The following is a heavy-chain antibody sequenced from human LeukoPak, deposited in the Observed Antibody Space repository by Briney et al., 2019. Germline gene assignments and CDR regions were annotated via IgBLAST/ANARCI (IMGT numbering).Heavy chain of an antibody. D-gene: IGHD2-2*01. CDR1: GFTFSDYS. V-gene: IGHV3-21*01. CDR3: ANHLACGSTSCPSFDY. J-gene: IGHJ4*02. Sequence: GGSLRLSCAASGFTFSDYSMNWVRQAPGKGLEWVSSISDDSNYIYYADSVKGRFTISRDNAKNSLYLQMNGLRAEDTAVYYCANHLACGSTSCPSFDYWGQGTLVTVSS. CDR2: ISDDSNYI.